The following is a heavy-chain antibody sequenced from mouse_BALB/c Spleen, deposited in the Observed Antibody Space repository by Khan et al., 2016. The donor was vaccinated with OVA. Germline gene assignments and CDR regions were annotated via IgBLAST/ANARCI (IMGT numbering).Heavy chain of an antibody. V-gene: IGHV1-54*01. J-gene: IGHJ3*01. CDR3: TRRLLF. D-gene: IGHD3-2*02. Sequence: QVQLQQSGAELVRPGTSVKVSCKASGYAFTNYLIEWVKQRPGQGLEWIGVINPGSGGTNYNEKFKDKATLTADKSSSTAYMQLSSLTSDDSAVYFCTRRLLFRGQGTLVTVSA. CDR2: INPGSGGT. CDR1: GYAFTNYL.